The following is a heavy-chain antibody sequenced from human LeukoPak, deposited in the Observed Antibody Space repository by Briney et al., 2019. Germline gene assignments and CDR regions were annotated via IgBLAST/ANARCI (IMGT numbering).Heavy chain of an antibody. Sequence: SETLSLTCAVSGGSISSGGYSWSWIRQPPGKGLEWIGYIYHSGSTYYNPSLKSRVTISVDRSKNQFSLKLSSVTAADTAMYCCARGWLQSFDYWGQGILVTVSS. CDR2: IYHSGST. D-gene: IGHD5-12*01. V-gene: IGHV4-30-2*01. CDR3: ARGWLQSFDY. CDR1: GGSISSGGYS. J-gene: IGHJ4*02.